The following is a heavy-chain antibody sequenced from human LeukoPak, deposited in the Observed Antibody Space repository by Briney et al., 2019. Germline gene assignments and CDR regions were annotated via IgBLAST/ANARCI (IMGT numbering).Heavy chain of an antibody. J-gene: IGHJ5*02. Sequence: ASVKVSCKASGYTFNSYGIIWVRQAPGQGLKWMGWISAYIGNTNYAQKLQGRVTMTTDTSTSTAYMELRSLRSDDTAVYYCARDQYYDSKGWFDPWGQGTVVTVSS. CDR3: ARDQYYDSKGWFDP. V-gene: IGHV1-18*01. CDR2: ISAYIGNT. D-gene: IGHD3-22*01. CDR1: GYTFNSYG.